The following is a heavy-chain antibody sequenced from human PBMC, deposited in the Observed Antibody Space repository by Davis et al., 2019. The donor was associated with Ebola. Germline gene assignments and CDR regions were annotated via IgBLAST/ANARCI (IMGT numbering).Heavy chain of an antibody. J-gene: IGHJ4*02. Sequence: PGGSLRLSCAASGFTFSYYSMNWVRQAPGKGLEWVSYISSSSSTIYYADSVKGRFTISRDNAKNSLYLQMNSLRDEDTAVYYCARDSGYGDYHRYFDYWGQGTLVTVSS. CDR2: ISSSSSTI. D-gene: IGHD4-17*01. CDR1: GFTFSYYS. V-gene: IGHV3-48*02. CDR3: ARDSGYGDYHRYFDY.